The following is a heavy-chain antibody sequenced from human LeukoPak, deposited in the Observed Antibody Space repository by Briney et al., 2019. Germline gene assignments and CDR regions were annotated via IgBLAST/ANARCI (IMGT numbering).Heavy chain of an antibody. CDR2: FDPEDGET. CDR1: GYTLTELS. J-gene: IGHJ4*02. CDR3: ATDFRWGYCSSTSCSPPGY. V-gene: IGHV1-24*01. Sequence: ASVKVSCKVSGYTLTELSMHWVRQAPGKGREWMGGFDPEDGETIYAQRFQGRVTMTEDTSTDTAYMELSSLRSEDTAVYYYATDFRWGYCSSTSCSPPGYWGQGTLVTVSS. D-gene: IGHD2-2*01.